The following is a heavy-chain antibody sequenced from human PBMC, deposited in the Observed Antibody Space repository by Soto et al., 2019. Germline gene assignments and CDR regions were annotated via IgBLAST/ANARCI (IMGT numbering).Heavy chain of an antibody. J-gene: IGHJ4*02. Sequence: PGGSLRLSCATSGFTFSSYAMSWVRQAPGKGLEWVSAISGSGGSTYYADSVKGRFTISRDNSKNTLYLQMNSLRAEDTAVYYCAVGLGYCSGGSCPTLYYFDYWGQGTLVTVSS. CDR3: AVGLGYCSGGSCPTLYYFDY. V-gene: IGHV3-23*01. D-gene: IGHD2-15*01. CDR2: ISGSGGST. CDR1: GFTFSSYA.